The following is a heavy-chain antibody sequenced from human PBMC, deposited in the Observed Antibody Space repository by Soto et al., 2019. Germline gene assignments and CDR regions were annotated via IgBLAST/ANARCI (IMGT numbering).Heavy chain of an antibody. CDR3: AIVHNTSRSFDY. D-gene: IGHD1-20*01. CDR2: TGATGRTT. Sequence: GGSLRLSCAASGFTFNIYAMTWFRQAPGKGLEGVSTTGATGRTTYYSDAVKGRFTVSRDNPKTTLDLQMSNLRAEDTAVYYCAIVHNTSRSFDYWGQGTLVTVSS. CDR1: GFTFNIYA. J-gene: IGHJ4*01. V-gene: IGHV3-23*01.